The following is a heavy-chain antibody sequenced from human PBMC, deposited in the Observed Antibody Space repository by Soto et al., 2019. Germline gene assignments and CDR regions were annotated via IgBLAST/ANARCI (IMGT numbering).Heavy chain of an antibody. CDR2: IYSRGST. D-gene: IGHD2-21*02. Sequence: QLQLQESGPGLVKPWETLSLACTVSAGSISSTSYYWGWIRQPPGKGLEWFGNIYSRGSTYYNPSLKSGVTVSVDTSDNQFSPELSSGTAADTAVYYCARHPGDKGAFDIWGRGTMVAVSS. V-gene: IGHV4-39*01. CDR3: ARHPGDKGAFDI. J-gene: IGHJ3*02. CDR1: AGSISSTSYY.